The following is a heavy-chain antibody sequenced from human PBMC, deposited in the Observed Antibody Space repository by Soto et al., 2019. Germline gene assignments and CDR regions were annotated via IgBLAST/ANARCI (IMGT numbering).Heavy chain of an antibody. V-gene: IGHV3-30*03. CDR3: SFLYISGWSPRNVY. Sequence: GGSLRLSCAASGFTFSSYGMHWFRQAPGKGLEWVAVISYDGSNKYYADSVKGRFTISRDNSKNTLYLQMNSLRTEDTAVYYWSFLYISGWSPRNVYWCQGTLVSVFS. J-gene: IGHJ4*02. CDR1: GFTFSSYG. CDR2: ISYDGSNK. D-gene: IGHD6-19*01.